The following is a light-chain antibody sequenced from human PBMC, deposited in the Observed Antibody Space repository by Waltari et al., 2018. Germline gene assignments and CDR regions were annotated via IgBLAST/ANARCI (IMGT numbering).Light chain of an antibody. CDR3: AVWDDSLSGWV. Sequence: SVLTQPPSASGTPGQQVTISCSGSNSNIGKNYVGWFQQFPGMAPKLLIYRDTQRPSGVPDQFSGSKSGTSASLAISGLRSDNEADYYCAVWDDSLSGWVFGDGTKLTVL. CDR1: NSNIGKNY. CDR2: RDT. V-gene: IGLV1-47*01. J-gene: IGLJ3*02.